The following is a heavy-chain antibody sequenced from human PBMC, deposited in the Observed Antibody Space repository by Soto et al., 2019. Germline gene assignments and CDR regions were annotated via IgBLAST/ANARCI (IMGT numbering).Heavy chain of an antibody. CDR3: ALGVYLVPGFDY. Sequence: GGSLRLSCAASGFTFSSYGMHWVRQAPGKGLEWVAVISYDGSNKYYADSVKGRFTISRDNSKNTLYLQMNSLRDEDTAVYYCALGVYLVPGFDYWGQGTLVTVSS. J-gene: IGHJ4*02. CDR1: GFTFSSYG. V-gene: IGHV3-30*03. CDR2: ISYDGSNK. D-gene: IGHD2-15*01.